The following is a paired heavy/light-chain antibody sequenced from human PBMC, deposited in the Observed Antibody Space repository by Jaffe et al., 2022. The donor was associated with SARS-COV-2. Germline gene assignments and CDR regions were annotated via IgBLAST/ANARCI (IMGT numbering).Heavy chain of an antibody. CDR2: IKEDGSAK. CDR3: ATLIMVGGVTWYVDL. V-gene: IGHV3-7*01. Sequence: EVQLVESGGGLVQPGGSVSLSCAAFGFTFSSYWMSWVRQAPGKGLEWVANIKEDGSAKYYVDSVKGRFTISRDSAKNSLFLQMNSLRAEDTAIYYCATLIMVGGVTWYVDLWGRGTLVTVSS. CDR1: GFTFSSYW. D-gene: IGHD3-10*01. J-gene: IGHJ2*01.
Light chain of an antibody. CDR2: GAT. J-gene: IGKJ1*01. Sequence: DIQMTQSPSSLSASVGDRVTITCRASQSISSYLNWYQQKPGKAPNVLIYGATSLQSGVPSRFSGSGSGTDFTLTISSLQPEDFATYYCQQSYSIPWTFGQGTKVEIK. CDR3: QQSYSIPWT. V-gene: IGKV1-39*01. CDR1: QSISSY.